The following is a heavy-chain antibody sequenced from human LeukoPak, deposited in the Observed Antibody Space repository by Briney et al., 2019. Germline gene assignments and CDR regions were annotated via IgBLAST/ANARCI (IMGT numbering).Heavy chain of an antibody. Sequence: SGTLSLNCAVSGGSISSSNWWSWVRQPPGKGLAWIGEIYHSGSTNYNPSLKSRVTISVDKSKNQFSLKLSSVTAADTAVYYCARVSGNYYDSSGSLGYWGQGTLVTVSS. CDR1: GGSISSSNW. V-gene: IGHV4-4*02. CDR2: IYHSGST. D-gene: IGHD3-22*01. J-gene: IGHJ4*02. CDR3: ARVSGNYYDSSGSLGY.